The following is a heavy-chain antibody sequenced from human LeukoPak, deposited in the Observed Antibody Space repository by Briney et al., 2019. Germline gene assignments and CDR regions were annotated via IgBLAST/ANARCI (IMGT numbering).Heavy chain of an antibody. CDR2: MSTDGSSK. Sequence: GGSLRLSCAASGFTFSSYWMRWVRQAPGKGLVWVSRMSTDGSSKTYADSVKGRFTISRDNAKNTLFLQMNSLRAEDTAVYYCAGHHQAYSRTYWGQGTLVTVSS. D-gene: IGHD6-13*01. CDR1: GFTFSSYW. V-gene: IGHV3-74*01. J-gene: IGHJ4*02. CDR3: AGHHQAYSRTY.